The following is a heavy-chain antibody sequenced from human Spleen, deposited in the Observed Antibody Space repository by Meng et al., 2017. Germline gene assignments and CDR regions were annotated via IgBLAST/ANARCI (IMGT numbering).Heavy chain of an antibody. CDR1: GGSFSGYY. Sequence: SETLSLTCAVYGGSFSGYYWNWIRQPPGKGLEWIGEINHSGSTNYNPSLKSRVTISVDTAKNQFSLKLSSVTAADTAVYYCHGSGSYYYYYGMDVWGQGTAVTVSS. J-gene: IGHJ6*02. CDR3: HGSGSYYYYYGMDV. CDR2: INHSGST. D-gene: IGHD3-10*01. V-gene: IGHV4-34*01.